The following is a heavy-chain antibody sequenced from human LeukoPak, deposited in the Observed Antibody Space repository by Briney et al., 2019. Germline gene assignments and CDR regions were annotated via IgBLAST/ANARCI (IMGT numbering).Heavy chain of an antibody. CDR2: IYTSGST. D-gene: IGHD2-2*01. V-gene: IGHV4-61*02. J-gene: IGHJ6*03. Sequence: SETLSLTCTVSGGSISSGSYYWRWIRQPAGKGLEWIGRIYTSGSTNYNPSLKSRVTISVDTYKNQFSLKLSSVTAADTAVYYCAREVVQAAMTYYYYYMDVWGKGTTVTVSS. CDR1: GGSISSGSYY. CDR3: AREVVQAAMTYYYYYMDV.